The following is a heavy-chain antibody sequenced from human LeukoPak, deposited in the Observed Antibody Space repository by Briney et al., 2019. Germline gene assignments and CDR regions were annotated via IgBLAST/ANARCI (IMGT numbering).Heavy chain of an antibody. CDR1: GGSFTTYY. Sequence: ASETLSLTCTVSGGSFTTYYWSWIRQPAGRGLEWIGHIDSSGTTNYNPSLKSRVTMSTDPSKNQFSLKLSSVTAADTAVYYCARAPFKPDYYYYMDVWGKGTTVTISS. J-gene: IGHJ6*03. CDR3: ARAPFKPDYYYYMDV. CDR2: IDSSGTT. V-gene: IGHV4-4*07.